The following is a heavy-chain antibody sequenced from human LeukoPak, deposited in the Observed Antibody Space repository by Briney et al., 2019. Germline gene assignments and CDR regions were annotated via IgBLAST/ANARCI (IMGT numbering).Heavy chain of an antibody. CDR2: ISSDGSYQ. V-gene: IGHV3-30*03. D-gene: IGHD2/OR15-2a*01. CDR1: GFTLSSYG. J-gene: IGHJ4*02. CDR3: ARTMGSSRLFYAFDI. Sequence: PGGSLRLSCAASGFTLSSYGMHWVRQAPGKGLEWVAVISSDGSYQYYADSVKGRFTVSRDNSKSTLYLQMDSLRAEDTAVYYCARTMGSSRLFYAFDIWGQGTLVTVSS.